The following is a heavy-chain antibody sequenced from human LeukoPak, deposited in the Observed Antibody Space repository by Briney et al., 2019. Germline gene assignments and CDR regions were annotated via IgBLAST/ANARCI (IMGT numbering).Heavy chain of an antibody. CDR3: ARDLSGVAGYTYGRGIDY. CDR1: GLTFNTYS. D-gene: IGHD5-18*01. CDR2: IKKDGSEK. Sequence: PGGSLRLSCAASGLTFNTYSMNWVRQAPGKGLEWVANIKKDGSEKYYVDSVKGRFTISRDNAKTSLYLQMNSLRAEDTAVYYCARDLSGVAGYTYGRGIDYWGQGTLVTVSS. J-gene: IGHJ4*02. V-gene: IGHV3-7*01.